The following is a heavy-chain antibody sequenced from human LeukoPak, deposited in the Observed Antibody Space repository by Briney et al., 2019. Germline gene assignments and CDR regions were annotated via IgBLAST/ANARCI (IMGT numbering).Heavy chain of an antibody. Sequence: PGGSLRLSCAASGFNFDDYAMHWVRQAPGEGLEWVSGISWNSGSIGYAASVKGRFTISRDNAKNSLYLQMNSLRAEDMALYYFAKGTLVGVVPGGLFDAWGELTLVSVS. V-gene: IGHV3-9*03. CDR1: GFNFDDYA. CDR3: AKGTLVGVVPGGLFDA. J-gene: IGHJ5*02. CDR2: ISWNSGSI. D-gene: IGHD3-3*01.